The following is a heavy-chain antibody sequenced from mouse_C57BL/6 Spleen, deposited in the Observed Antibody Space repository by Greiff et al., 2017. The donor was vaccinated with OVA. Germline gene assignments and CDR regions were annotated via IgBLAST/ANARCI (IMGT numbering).Heavy chain of an antibody. CDR1: GYTFTSYD. D-gene: IGHD2-3*01. CDR3: ARRGGDGYLAY. Sequence: QVQLKESGPELVKPGASVKLSCKASGYTFTSYDINWVKQRPGQGLEWIGWIYPRDGSTKYNEKFKGKATLTVDTSSSTAYMELHSLTSEDSAVYFCARRGGDGYLAYWGQGTLVTVSA. V-gene: IGHV1-85*01. CDR2: IYPRDGST. J-gene: IGHJ3*01.